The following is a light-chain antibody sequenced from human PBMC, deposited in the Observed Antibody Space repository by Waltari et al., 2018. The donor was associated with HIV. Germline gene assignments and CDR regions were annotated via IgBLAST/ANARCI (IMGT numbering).Light chain of an antibody. Sequence: QSALTQPASVSGSPGQSITISCTGTSSDCGSYNLISWYQQHPGKAPKLMIYEVSKRPSGVSNRFSGSKSGNTASLTISGLQAEDEADYYCCSYAGSSTVVFGGGTKLTVL. V-gene: IGLV2-23*02. CDR1: SSDCGSYNL. CDR3: CSYAGSSTVV. J-gene: IGLJ2*01. CDR2: EVS.